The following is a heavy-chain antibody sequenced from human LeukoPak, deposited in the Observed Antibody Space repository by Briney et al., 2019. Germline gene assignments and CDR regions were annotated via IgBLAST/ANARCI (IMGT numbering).Heavy chain of an antibody. J-gene: IGHJ6*02. D-gene: IGHD3-10*01. V-gene: IGHV4-4*07. CDR3: AREGSRVTMVRGVPYYYYYGMDV. CDR2: IYTSGST. Sequence: PSETLSLTCTVSGGSISSYYWSWIRQPAGKGLEWIGRIYTSGSTNYNPSLKSRVTMSVDTSKNQFSLKLSSVTAADTAVYYCAREGSRVTMVRGVPYYYYYGMDVWGQGTTVTVSS. CDR1: GGSISSYY.